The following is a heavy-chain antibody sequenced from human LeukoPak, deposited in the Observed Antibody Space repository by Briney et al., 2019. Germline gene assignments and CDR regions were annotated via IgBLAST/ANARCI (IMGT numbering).Heavy chain of an antibody. CDR3: ARLPDYYDSSWFDP. V-gene: IGHV1-18*01. J-gene: IGHJ5*02. Sequence: ASVKVSCKASGYTFTSYGISWVRQAPGQGLEWMGWISAYNGNTNYAQKLQGRVTMTTDTSTSTAYMELRSLRSDDTAVYYCARLPDYYDSSWFDPWGQEPWSPSPQ. D-gene: IGHD3-22*01. CDR1: GYTFTSYG. CDR2: ISAYNGNT.